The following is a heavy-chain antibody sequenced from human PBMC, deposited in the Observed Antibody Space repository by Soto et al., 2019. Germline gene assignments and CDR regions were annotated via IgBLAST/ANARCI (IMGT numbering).Heavy chain of an antibody. D-gene: IGHD7-27*01. CDR2: IYYSGST. V-gene: IGHV4-30-4*01. Sequence: SETLSLTCTVSGGPISSGDYYWSWIRQPPGKGLEWIGYIYYSGSTYYNPSLKSRVTISVDTSKNQFSLKLSSVTAADTAVYYCARDQVTGGYYYYGMDVWGQGTTVTVSS. J-gene: IGHJ6*02. CDR3: ARDQVTGGYYYYGMDV. CDR1: GGPISSGDYY.